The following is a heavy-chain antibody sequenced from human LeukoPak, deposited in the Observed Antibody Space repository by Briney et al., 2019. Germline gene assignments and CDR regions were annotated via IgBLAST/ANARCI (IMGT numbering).Heavy chain of an antibody. J-gene: IGHJ4*02. Sequence: ASVKVSCKASGYTFTSYSINWVRQAPGQGLEWIRWISAYNGNTKYAQKLQGRVTMTTDTSTSTAYMELRSLRSDDTAVYYCARGLGGSGSYFLTFDYWGQGTLVTVSS. CDR1: GYTFTSYS. D-gene: IGHD1-26*01. V-gene: IGHV1-18*01. CDR3: ARGLGGSGSYFLTFDY. CDR2: ISAYNGNT.